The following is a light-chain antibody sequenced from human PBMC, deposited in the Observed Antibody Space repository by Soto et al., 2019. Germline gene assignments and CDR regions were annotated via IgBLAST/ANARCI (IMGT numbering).Light chain of an antibody. Sequence: IVMTQSPATLSLSPGEISALSVRASHSVSSNVAWYQQKPGQAPRLLNDGASTRATGIPARCSGSGSGTEFTLIISIQQSEVFAFHCWQQGNYWSFGQGTKV. CDR2: GAS. CDR1: HSVSSN. J-gene: IGKJ1*01. CDR3: QQGNYWS. V-gene: IGKV3-15*01.